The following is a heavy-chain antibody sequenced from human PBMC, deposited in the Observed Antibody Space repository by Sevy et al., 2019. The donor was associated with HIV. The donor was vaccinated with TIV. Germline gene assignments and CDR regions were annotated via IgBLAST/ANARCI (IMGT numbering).Heavy chain of an antibody. CDR2: IFPNSGVT. V-gene: IGHV1-2*06. CDR3: ARDAGGGTTNSGLDV. J-gene: IGHJ6*02. D-gene: IGHD1-7*01. CDR1: GYTFTDEY. Sequence: ASVKVSCKASGYTFTDEYLHWVRQAPGQGLVWIGRIFPNSGVTKSAQRFRGRVTMTRDTSISTAYMELSGLRSDDTAVYYCARDAGGGTTNSGLDVWGQGTTVTVSS.